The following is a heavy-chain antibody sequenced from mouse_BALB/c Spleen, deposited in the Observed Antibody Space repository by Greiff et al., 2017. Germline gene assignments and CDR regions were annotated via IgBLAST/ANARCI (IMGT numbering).Heavy chain of an antibody. J-gene: IGHJ3*01. D-gene: IGHD2-3*01. CDR2: IWAGGST. CDR3: ARGGVYDGYYDAWFAY. Sequence: QVQLQQSGPGLVAPSQSLSITCTVSGFSLTSYGVHWVRQPPGKGLEWLGVIWAGGSTNYNSALMSRLSISKDNSKSQVFLKMNSLQTDDTAMYYCARGGVYDGYYDAWFAYWGQGTLVTVSA. V-gene: IGHV2-9*02. CDR1: GFSLTSYG.